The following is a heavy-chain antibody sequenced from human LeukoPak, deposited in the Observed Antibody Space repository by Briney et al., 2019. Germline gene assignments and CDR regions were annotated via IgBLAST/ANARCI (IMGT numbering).Heavy chain of an antibody. CDR1: GFTFNNYA. CDR3: AKISVTLTRDY. V-gene: IGHV3-23*01. CDR2: ITNSGGST. Sequence: PGGSLGLSCAASGFTFNNYAMTWVRQAPGKGLEWVSAITNSGGSTYYADSVKGRFTISRDNSKNTLFLQMNSLRADDTAVYYCAKISVTLTRDYWGQGTLVTVSS. J-gene: IGHJ4*02. D-gene: IGHD6-19*01.